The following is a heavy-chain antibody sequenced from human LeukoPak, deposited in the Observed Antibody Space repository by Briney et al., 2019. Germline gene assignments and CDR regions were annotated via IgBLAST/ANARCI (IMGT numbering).Heavy chain of an antibody. V-gene: IGHV4-38-2*01. CDR2: IYHSGST. D-gene: IGHD3-22*01. J-gene: IGHJ4*02. CDR3: ARGDYYDSSGYYEEGY. Sequence: PSETLSLTCAVSGYSISSGYYWGWIRQPPGKGLEWIGSIYHSGSTYYNPSLKSRVTISVDTSKNQFSLKLSSVTAADTAVYYCARGDYYDSSGYYEEGYWGQGTLVTVSS. CDR1: GYSISSGYY.